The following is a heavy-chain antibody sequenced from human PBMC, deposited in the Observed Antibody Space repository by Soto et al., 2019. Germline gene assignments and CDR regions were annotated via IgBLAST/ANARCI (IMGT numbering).Heavy chain of an antibody. CDR1: GFTFSSYS. Sequence: GGSLRLSCAASGFTFSSYSMNWVRQAPGKGLEWVSCISSSSSTIYYADSVKGRFTISRDNAKNSLYLQMNSLRDEDTAVYYCARRWLQNGYFDYWGQGTLVTVSS. CDR2: ISSSSSTI. V-gene: IGHV3-48*02. D-gene: IGHD5-12*01. CDR3: ARRWLQNGYFDY. J-gene: IGHJ4*02.